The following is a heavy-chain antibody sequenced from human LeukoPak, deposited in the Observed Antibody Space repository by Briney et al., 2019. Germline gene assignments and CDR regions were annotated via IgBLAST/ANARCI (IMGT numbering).Heavy chain of an antibody. J-gene: IGHJ4*02. Sequence: PSETLSLTCTVSGGSISSGDYYWSWIRQPPGKGLEWIGYIYYSGSTYYNPSLKSRVTISVDTSKNQFSLKLSSVTAADTAVYYCAGGFYDFWSGRLGEGLYYFDYWGQGTLVTVSS. CDR1: GGSISSGDYY. CDR3: AGGFYDFWSGRLGEGLYYFDY. V-gene: IGHV4-30-4*01. D-gene: IGHD3-3*01. CDR2: IYYSGST.